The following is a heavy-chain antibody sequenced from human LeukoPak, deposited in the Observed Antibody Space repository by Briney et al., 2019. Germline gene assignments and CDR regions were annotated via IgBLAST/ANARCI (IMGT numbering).Heavy chain of an antibody. CDR3: ATAGYYDSSGPFLDY. J-gene: IGHJ4*02. D-gene: IGHD3-22*01. CDR2: IIPIFGTA. CDR1: GGTFSSYA. Sequence: SVKVSCKASGGTFSSYAISWVRQAPGQGLEWMGGIIPIFGTANYAQKFQGRVTMTEDTSTDTAYMELSSLRSEDTAVYYCATAGYYDSSGPFLDYWGQGTLVTVSS. V-gene: IGHV1-69*06.